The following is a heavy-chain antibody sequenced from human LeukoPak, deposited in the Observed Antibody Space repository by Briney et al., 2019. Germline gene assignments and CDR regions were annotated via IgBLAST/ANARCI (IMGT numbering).Heavy chain of an antibody. D-gene: IGHD2-15*01. CDR2: ISSSISYI. CDR1: GFTFSSYS. V-gene: IGHV3-21*01. J-gene: IGHJ6*03. CDR3: AGGIVVVGAASFRVVGVPMDV. Sequence: GGSLRLSCAASGFTFSSYSMNWVRQAPGKGLEWVSSISSSISYIYYADSVKGRFTISRDTAKNSPYLQMNSLRAEDTAVYYCAGGIVVVGAASFRVVGVPMDVWGRGTTVSVSS.